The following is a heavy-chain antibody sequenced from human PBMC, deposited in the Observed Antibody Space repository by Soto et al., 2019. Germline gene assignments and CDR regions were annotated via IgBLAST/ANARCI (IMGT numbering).Heavy chain of an antibody. CDR3: ARDGGAY. CDR1: GFTFSSYA. D-gene: IGHD3-16*01. V-gene: IGHV3-30-3*01. J-gene: IGHJ4*02. CDR2: MSYDGSNK. Sequence: QVQLVESGGGVVQPWRSLRLSCAASGFTFSSYAMHWVRRAPGKGLEWMAGMSYDGSNKYYADSVKGRFPISRDNSKNPLYLQMNSLRPEDTALYYCARDGGAYWGQGTLVIVSS.